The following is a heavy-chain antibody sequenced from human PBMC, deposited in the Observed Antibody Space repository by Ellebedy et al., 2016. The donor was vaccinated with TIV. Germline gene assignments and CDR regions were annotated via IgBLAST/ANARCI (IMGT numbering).Heavy chain of an antibody. CDR2: ISTSSSYT. CDR1: GFTFSDYY. V-gene: IGHV3-11*06. CDR3: VRTGRPWFDY. Sequence: PGGSLRLSCVASGFTFSDYYMSWIRQAPGKGLEWVSTISTSSSYTKCADSVKGRFTVSRDDAKNSLYLHMNSLKAEDTAVYYCVRTGRPWFDYWGQGTLVTVSP. J-gene: IGHJ4*02. D-gene: IGHD2-8*02.